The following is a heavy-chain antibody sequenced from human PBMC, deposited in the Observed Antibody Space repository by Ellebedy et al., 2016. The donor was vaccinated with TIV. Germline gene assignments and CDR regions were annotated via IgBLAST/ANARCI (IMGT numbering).Heavy chain of an antibody. V-gene: IGHV3-21*01. CDR2: ISSSSSYI. D-gene: IGHD6-13*01. CDR3: AREFNSRMRFDY. J-gene: IGHJ4*02. Sequence: GGSLRLSCAASGFTFSSYSMNWVRQAPGKGLEWVSSISSSSSYIYYADSVKGRFTISRDNAKNSLYLQMNSLRDEDTAVYYCAREFNSRMRFDYWGQGTLVTVSS. CDR1: GFTFSSYS.